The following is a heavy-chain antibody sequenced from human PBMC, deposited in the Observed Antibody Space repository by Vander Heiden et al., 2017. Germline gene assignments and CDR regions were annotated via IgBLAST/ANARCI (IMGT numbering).Heavy chain of an antibody. CDR2: IYPGDSDI. CDR1: GYTFSGHW. CDR3: AASLHYYYGMDV. J-gene: IGHJ6*02. V-gene: IGHV5-51*03. Sequence: EVQLVQSGAEVKQPGETLKISCKGSGYTFSGHWIGWVRQMPGKGLEWMAIIYPGDSDIRYSPSFEGQVTISADKSISTAYLQWSSLKASDTAMYYCAASLHYYYGMDVWGQGTTVTVSS.